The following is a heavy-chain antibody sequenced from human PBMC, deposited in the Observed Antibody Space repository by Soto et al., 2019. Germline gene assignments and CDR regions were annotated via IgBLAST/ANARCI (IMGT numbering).Heavy chain of an antibody. V-gene: IGHV1-69*08. CDR3: ARDTGSGGYNQIDY. D-gene: IGHD5-12*01. CDR2: IIPILGIA. Sequence: QVQLVQSGAEVKKPGSSVKVSCKASGGTFSSYTISWVRQAPGQGLEWMGRIIPILGIANYAQKFQGRVTITADKSTSKAYMELSSLRSEETAVYYCARDTGSGGYNQIDYWGQGTLVTVSS. J-gene: IGHJ4*02. CDR1: GGTFSSYT.